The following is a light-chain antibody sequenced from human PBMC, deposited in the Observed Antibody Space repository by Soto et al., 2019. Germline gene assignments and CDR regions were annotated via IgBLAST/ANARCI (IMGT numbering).Light chain of an antibody. J-gene: IGKJ3*01. V-gene: IGKV3-11*01. CDR3: QQRSNWPLT. Sequence: EIVLTQSPATLSLSPGERATLSCRASQSISSNLAWYQQKPGQAPRLLIYAASNRATGIPARFSGSGSGTDFTLTISSLEPEDFAIYYCQQRSNWPLTFGPGTKVDFK. CDR1: QSISSN. CDR2: AAS.